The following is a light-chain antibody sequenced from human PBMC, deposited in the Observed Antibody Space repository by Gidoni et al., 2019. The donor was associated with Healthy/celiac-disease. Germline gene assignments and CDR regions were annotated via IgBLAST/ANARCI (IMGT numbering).Light chain of an antibody. V-gene: IGKV3-20*01. CDR3: QQYGSSATWT. CDR1: QSVSSSY. Sequence: DIALTQSPGTLSLSPGERATLSCRASQSVSSSYLAWYQQKPGQAPRLLIYGASSRATGIPDRFSGSGSGTDFTLTISRLEPEDFAVYYCQQYGSSATWTFGQGTKVEIK. J-gene: IGKJ1*01. CDR2: GAS.